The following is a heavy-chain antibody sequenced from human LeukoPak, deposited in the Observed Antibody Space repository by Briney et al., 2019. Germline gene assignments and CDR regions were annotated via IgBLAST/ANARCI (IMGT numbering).Heavy chain of an antibody. Sequence: ASVKVSCKASGYTFSRHDIAWVRQAPGQGLEWMGWVNTENGETKHAHNVQGRVAMTADTTTNSAYMELRSLRSDDTAKYYCARVLSRRSSGVDSWGQGTLVTVS. D-gene: IGHD3-10*01. J-gene: IGHJ4*02. CDR1: GYTFSRHD. CDR2: VNTENGET. V-gene: IGHV1-18*01. CDR3: ARVLSRRSSGVDS.